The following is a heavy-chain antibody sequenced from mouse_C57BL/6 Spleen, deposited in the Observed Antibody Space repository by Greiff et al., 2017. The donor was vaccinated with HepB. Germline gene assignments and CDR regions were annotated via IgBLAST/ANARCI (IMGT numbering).Heavy chain of an antibody. CDR3: AREGITTVDWFAY. Sequence: EVQLVESGGGLVKPGGSLKLSCAASGFTFSSYAMSWVRQTPEKRLEWVATISAGGSYTYYPDNVKGRFTISRDKAKNNLYLQMSHLKSEDTAMYYCAREGITTVDWFAYWGQGTLVTVSA. J-gene: IGHJ3*01. CDR1: GFTFSSYA. CDR2: ISAGGSYT. V-gene: IGHV5-4*01. D-gene: IGHD1-1*01.